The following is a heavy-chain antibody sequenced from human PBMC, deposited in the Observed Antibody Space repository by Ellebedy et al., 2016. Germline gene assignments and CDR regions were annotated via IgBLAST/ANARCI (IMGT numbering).Heavy chain of an antibody. Sequence: GESLKISXTTSGFSFGDYAMSWFRQAPGKGLEWVGFIGSKAYGGTTEYAASVKGRFTISRDDSKSIAYLQMNSLKREDTAVYYCTRVDRTTVEKISYYFDYWGQGTLVTVSS. J-gene: IGHJ4*02. CDR2: IGSKAYGGTT. CDR3: TRVDRTTVEKISYYFDY. V-gene: IGHV3-49*03. CDR1: GFSFGDYA. D-gene: IGHD4-23*01.